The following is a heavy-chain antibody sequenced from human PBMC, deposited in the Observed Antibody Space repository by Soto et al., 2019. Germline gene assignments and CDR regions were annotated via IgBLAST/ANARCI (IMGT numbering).Heavy chain of an antibody. CDR2: INPSGGST. V-gene: IGHV1-46*01. D-gene: IGHD5-12*01. CDR3: ARTPRVATSGYYYYGMDV. CDR1: GYTFTSYY. J-gene: IGHJ6*02. Sequence: QVQLVQSGAEVKKPGASVKVSCKASGYTFTSYYMHWVRQAPGQGLEWMGIINPSGGSTSYAQKFQGRVPMNRDTSTRTVYMELSSLRSEDTAVYYCARTPRVATSGYYYYGMDVWGQGTTVTVSS.